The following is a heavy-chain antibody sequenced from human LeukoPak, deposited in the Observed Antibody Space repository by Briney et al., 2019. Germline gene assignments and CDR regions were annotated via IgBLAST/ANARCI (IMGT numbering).Heavy chain of an antibody. V-gene: IGHV1-2*02. Sequence: GASVKVSCKASGYTFTGYYMHWVRQAPGQGLEWMGWINPNSGGTNYAQKFQGRVTMTRDTSISTAYMELSRLRSDDTAVYYCARPLGGSLRFLEWLLFDYWGQGTLVTVSS. CDR1: GYTFTGYY. D-gene: IGHD3-3*01. CDR2: INPNSGGT. J-gene: IGHJ4*02. CDR3: ARPLGGSLRFLEWLLFDY.